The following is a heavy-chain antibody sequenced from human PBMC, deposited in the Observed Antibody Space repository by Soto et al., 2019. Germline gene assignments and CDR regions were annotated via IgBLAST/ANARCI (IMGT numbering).Heavy chain of an antibody. Sequence: SEALSLTSAVYGGSVSGYYWSWIRQPPGKGLEWIGEINHSGSTNYNPSLKSRVTISVDTSKNQFSLKLSSVTAADTAVYYCARSRSGKVIKKRSYFDYWGHGTLVTDSS. V-gene: IGHV4-34*01. CDR2: INHSGST. D-gene: IGHD2-21*01. J-gene: IGHJ4*01. CDR3: ARSRSGKVIKKRSYFDY. CDR1: GGSVSGYY.